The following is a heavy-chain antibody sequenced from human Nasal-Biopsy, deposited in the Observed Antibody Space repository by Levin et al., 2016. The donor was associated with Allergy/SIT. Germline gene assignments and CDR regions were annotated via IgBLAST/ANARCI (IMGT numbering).Heavy chain of an antibody. CDR1: GYTHTNFG. V-gene: IGHV1-18*01. CDR3: ANTNFNSYWYFDI. Sequence: ASVKVSCKPSGYTHTNFGITWLRQAPGQGPEWMGWISVDNGNTKSAQRLQGRVTLTIDTLTKTTYMELRSLTSDDTAVYYCANTNFNSYWYFDIWGRGTLVTVSS. CDR2: ISVDNGNT. D-gene: IGHD1-7*01. J-gene: IGHJ2*01.